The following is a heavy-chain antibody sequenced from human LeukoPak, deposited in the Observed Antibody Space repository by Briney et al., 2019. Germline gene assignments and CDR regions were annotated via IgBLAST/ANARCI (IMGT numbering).Heavy chain of an antibody. Sequence: GGSLRLSCAASGFNFNYVWMSWVRQAPGKGLEWVGRIRTKIDGETRDYAAPVKGRFTISRDDSKTTLYLQMNSLKTEDSAVYYCTTERNWELLRPLGMDIWGQGTTVTVSS. V-gene: IGHV3-15*01. J-gene: IGHJ6*02. CDR3: TTERNWELLRPLGMDI. D-gene: IGHD1-26*01. CDR2: IRTKIDGETR. CDR1: GFNFNYVW.